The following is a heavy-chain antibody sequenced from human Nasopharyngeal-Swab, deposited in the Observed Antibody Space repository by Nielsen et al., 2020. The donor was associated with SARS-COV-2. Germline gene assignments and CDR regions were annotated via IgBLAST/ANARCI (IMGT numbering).Heavy chain of an antibody. CDR3: AKDFETYCSGGSGGVFDY. V-gene: IGHV3-23*01. CDR2: ISGSGGST. D-gene: IGHD2-15*01. CDR1: GFTFSSYA. J-gene: IGHJ4*02. Sequence: GGSLRLSCAASGFTFSSYAMSWVRKAPGKGLEWVSAISGSGGSTYYADSVKGRFTIPRDNSKNTLYLQMNRLRAEDTAVYYCAKDFETYCSGGSGGVFDYWGQGTLVTVSS.